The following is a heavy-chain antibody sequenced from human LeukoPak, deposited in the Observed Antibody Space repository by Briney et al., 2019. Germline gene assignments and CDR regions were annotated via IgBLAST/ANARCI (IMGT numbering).Heavy chain of an antibody. Sequence: ASVKVSCKASGYTFTSYGMHWVRQAPGQRLEWMGWINAGNGNTKYSQKFQGRVTITRDTSASTAYTELSSLRSEDTAVYYCARTTRGGGIRYPAYGMDVWGKGTTVTVSS. CDR2: INAGNGNT. D-gene: IGHD2-15*01. CDR1: GYTFTSYG. J-gene: IGHJ6*04. CDR3: ARTTRGGGIRYPAYGMDV. V-gene: IGHV1-3*01.